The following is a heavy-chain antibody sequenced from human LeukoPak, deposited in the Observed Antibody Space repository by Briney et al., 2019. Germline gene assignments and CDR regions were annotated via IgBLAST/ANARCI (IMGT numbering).Heavy chain of an antibody. CDR1: GFTFSSYA. Sequence: GGSLRLSCAASGFTFSSYAMSWVRQAPGKGLEWVSAISGSGGSTYYADSVKGRFTISRDNSKNTLYLQMNSLRAEDTAVYHCAKGQQYYYGSGSYYRYWGQGTLVTVSS. V-gene: IGHV3-23*01. CDR3: AKGQQYYYGSGSYYRY. J-gene: IGHJ4*02. D-gene: IGHD3-10*01. CDR2: ISGSGGST.